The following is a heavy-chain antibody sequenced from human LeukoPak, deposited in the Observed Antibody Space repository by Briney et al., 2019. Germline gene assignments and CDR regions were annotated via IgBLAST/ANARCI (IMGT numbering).Heavy chain of an antibody. D-gene: IGHD3-9*01. CDR2: IKQDGSEK. CDR1: GFAFSTYR. J-gene: IGHJ4*02. V-gene: IGHV3-7*01. Sequence: GGSLRLSCAASGFAFSTYRMSWVCHTLGKGLDWTANIKQDGSEKYYVDSVKGRFTISRDNAKNSLYLQMNSLRAEDTAVYYCARARYFDWDDFDYWGQGTLVTVSS. CDR3: ARARYFDWDDFDY.